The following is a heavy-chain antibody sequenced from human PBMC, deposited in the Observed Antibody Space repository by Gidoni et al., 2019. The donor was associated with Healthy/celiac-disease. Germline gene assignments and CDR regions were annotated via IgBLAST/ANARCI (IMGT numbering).Heavy chain of an antibody. CDR3: ARAPCSSTSCYRGRGAFDI. D-gene: IGHD2-2*01. CDR2: IIPIFGTA. V-gene: IGHV1-69*01. CDR1: GGTFSSYA. J-gene: IGHJ3*02. Sequence: QVQLVQSGAEVKKPGSSVRVSCKASGGTFSSYAISWVRQAPGQGLEWMGGIIPIFGTANYAQKFQGRVTITADESTSTAYMELSSLRSEDTAVYYCARAPCSSTSCYRGRGAFDIWGQGTMVTVSS.